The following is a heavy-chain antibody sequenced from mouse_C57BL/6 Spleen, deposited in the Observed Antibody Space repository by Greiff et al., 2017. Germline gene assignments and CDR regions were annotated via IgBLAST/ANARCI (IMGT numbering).Heavy chain of an antibody. CDR3: ARGGSNYGYAMDY. D-gene: IGHD2-5*01. J-gene: IGHJ4*01. CDR2: INPSSGYT. Sequence: QVHVKQSGAELAKPGASVKLSCKASGYTFTSYWMHWVKQRPGQGLEWIGYINPSSGYTKYNQKFKDKATLTADKSSSTAYMQLSSLTYEDSAVYYCARGGSNYGYAMDYWGQGTSVTVSS. V-gene: IGHV1-7*01. CDR1: GYTFTSYW.